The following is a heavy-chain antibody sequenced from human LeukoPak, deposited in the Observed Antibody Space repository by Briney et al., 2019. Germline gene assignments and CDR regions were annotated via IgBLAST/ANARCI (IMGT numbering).Heavy chain of an antibody. D-gene: IGHD4-17*01. Sequence: GGSLRLSCAASGFTFSSYAMHWVRQAPGKGLEYVSAISSNGGSTYYANSVKGRFTISRDNYKNTLYLQMGSLRAEDMAVYYCARTNYGDLGYWGQGTLVTVSS. V-gene: IGHV3-64*01. J-gene: IGHJ4*02. CDR3: ARTNYGDLGY. CDR1: GFTFSSYA. CDR2: ISSNGGST.